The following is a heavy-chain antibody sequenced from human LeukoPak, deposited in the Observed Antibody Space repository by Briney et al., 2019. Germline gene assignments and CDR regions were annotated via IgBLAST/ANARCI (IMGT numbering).Heavy chain of an antibody. CDR3: AGGVYYYYGMDV. CDR2: IYYSGST. CDR1: GGSISSGGYY. Sequence: SETLSLTCTVSGGSISSGGYYWSWIRRHPGKGLEWIGYIYYSGSTYYNPSLKSRVTISVDTSKNQFSLKLSSVTAADTAVYYCAGGVYYYYGMDVWGQGTTVTVSS. J-gene: IGHJ6*02. V-gene: IGHV4-31*03.